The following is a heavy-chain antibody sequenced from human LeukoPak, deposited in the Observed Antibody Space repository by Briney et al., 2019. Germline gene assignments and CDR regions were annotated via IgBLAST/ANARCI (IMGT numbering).Heavy chain of an antibody. D-gene: IGHD3-22*01. CDR2: ISYDGSDK. CDR3: AYDSSGYYYTPGDY. J-gene: IGHJ4*02. Sequence: GGSLRLSCAASGFTFSSYGMHWVRQAPGKGLEWVAVISYDGSDKNYADSVKGRFTISRDNSKNTLYLQMNSLRAEDTAVYYCAYDSSGYYYTPGDYWGQGTLVTVSS. V-gene: IGHV3-30*18. CDR1: GFTFSSYG.